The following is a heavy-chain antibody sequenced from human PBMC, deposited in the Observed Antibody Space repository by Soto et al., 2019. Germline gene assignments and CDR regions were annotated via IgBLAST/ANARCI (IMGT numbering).Heavy chain of an antibody. V-gene: IGHV1-18*01. D-gene: IGHD2-15*01. J-gene: IGHJ3*02. Sequence: ASVKVSCKAPGYTFTSYGISWVRQAPGQGLEWMGWISAYNGNTNYAQKLQGRVTMTTDTSTSTAYMELRSLRSDDTAVYYCAREPVVAATKAFDIWGQGTMVTVSS. CDR3: AREPVVAATKAFDI. CDR2: ISAYNGNT. CDR1: GYTFTSYG.